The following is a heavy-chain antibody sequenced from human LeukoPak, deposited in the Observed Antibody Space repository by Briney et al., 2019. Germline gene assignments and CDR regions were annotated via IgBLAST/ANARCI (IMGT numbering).Heavy chain of an antibody. J-gene: IGHJ5*02. V-gene: IGHV3-20*01. D-gene: IGHD2-2*02. CDR2: INWNGGSR. CDR3: ARDRCSSTSCYNTPNWFDP. Sequence: GGSLRLSCAASGFTFSSYAMSWVRQVPGKGLEWVSGINWNGGSRGYADSVKGRFTISGDNAKNSVYLQMNSLRSEDTAFYHCARDRCSSTSCYNTPNWFDPWGQGTLVTVSS. CDR1: GFTFSSYA.